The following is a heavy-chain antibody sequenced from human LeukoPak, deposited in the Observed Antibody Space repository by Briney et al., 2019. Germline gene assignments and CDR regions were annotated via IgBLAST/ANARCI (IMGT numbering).Heavy chain of an antibody. J-gene: IGHJ4*02. CDR2: ISYDGSNK. CDR1: GFTFSSYA. V-gene: IGHV3-30*04. D-gene: IGHD2-15*01. Sequence: PGGSLRLSCAASGFTFSSYAMHCVRQAPGNGLEWVAVISYDGSNKYYTDSVKGRFTISRDNSKTTLYLQMNSLRDEDTAVYYCAREIGGYCSGGSCGEGYFDYWGQGTLVTVSS. CDR3: AREIGGYCSGGSCGEGYFDY.